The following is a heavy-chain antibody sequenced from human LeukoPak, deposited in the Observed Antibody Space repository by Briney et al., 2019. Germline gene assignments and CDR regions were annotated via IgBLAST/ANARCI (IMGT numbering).Heavy chain of an antibody. CDR2: ISYDGSNK. CDR1: GFTFSSYG. V-gene: IGHV3-30*18. D-gene: IGHD2-2*01. Sequence: GGSLRLSCAASGFTFSSYGMHWVRQAPGKGLEWVAVISYDGSNKYYADSVKGRFTISRDNSKNTLYLQMNSLRAEDTAVYHCAKWSGRGVVPAAIDYWGQGTLVTVSS. CDR3: AKWSGRGVVPAAIDY. J-gene: IGHJ4*02.